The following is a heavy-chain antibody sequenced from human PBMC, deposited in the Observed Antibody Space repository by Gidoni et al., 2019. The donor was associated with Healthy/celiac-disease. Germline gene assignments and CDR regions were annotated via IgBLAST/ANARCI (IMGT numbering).Heavy chain of an antibody. CDR3: ARTLAYCGGDCLANFDY. J-gene: IGHJ4*02. Sequence: QVQLVQSGAEVKKPGSSVKVSCKASGGPFSSYAISWVRQAPGQGLEWMGGIIPIFGTANYAQKFQGRVTITADESTSTAYMELSSLRSEDTAVYYCARTLAYCGGDCLANFDYWGQGTLVTVSS. D-gene: IGHD2-21*02. CDR2: IIPIFGTA. V-gene: IGHV1-69*01. CDR1: GGPFSSYA.